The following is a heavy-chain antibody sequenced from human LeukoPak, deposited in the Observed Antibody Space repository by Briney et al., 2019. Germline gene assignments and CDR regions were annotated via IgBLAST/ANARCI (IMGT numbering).Heavy chain of an antibody. J-gene: IGHJ4*02. V-gene: IGHV1-2*02. CDR1: GYTFTGYY. CDR2: INPNSGGT. Sequence: ASVKVSCKASGYTFTGYYMHWVRQAPGRGLEWMGWINPNSGGTNYAQKFQGRVTMTRDTSISTAYMELSRLRSDDTAVYYCARSRVSYYGDYGYWGQGTLVTVSS. D-gene: IGHD4-17*01. CDR3: ARSRVSYYGDYGY.